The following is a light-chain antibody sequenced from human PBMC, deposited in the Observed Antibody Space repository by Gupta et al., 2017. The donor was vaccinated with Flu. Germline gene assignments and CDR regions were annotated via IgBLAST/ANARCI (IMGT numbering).Light chain of an antibody. CDR3: QQDDSTPPVA. CDR2: WAS. V-gene: IGKV4-1*01. CDR1: QSVLYSSNNKNY. Sequence: DIVMTQSPDSLAVSLGERATINCKSSQSVLYSSNNKNYLAWYQQKPGQPPKLLIYWASTREAGVPDRFSGSGSGTDFTLTISSRQVEDVAVYYCQQDDSTPPVAFGQGTKVEIK. J-gene: IGKJ1*01.